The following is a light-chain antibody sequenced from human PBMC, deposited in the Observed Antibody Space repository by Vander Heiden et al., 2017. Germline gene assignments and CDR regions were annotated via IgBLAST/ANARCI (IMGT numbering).Light chain of an antibody. J-gene: IGKJ3*01. Sequence: EIVMTQSPATLSVSPGERATLPCRASQSVNGNLASCQQKPGQAPRLLIYGASTRASGIPARFSGGGSGTEFTLTISSLQSEDFAVDYYQQYNNWPPVTFGPGTRVDIK. CDR1: QSVNGN. V-gene: IGKV3-15*01. CDR3: QQYNNWPPVT. CDR2: GAS.